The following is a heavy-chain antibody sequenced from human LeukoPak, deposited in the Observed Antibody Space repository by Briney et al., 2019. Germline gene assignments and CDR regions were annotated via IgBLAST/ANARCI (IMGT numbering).Heavy chain of an antibody. CDR2: ISSSSSYI. J-gene: IGHJ4*02. D-gene: IGHD3-22*01. CDR3: ARNAYYYDSSGYSEFDY. V-gene: IGHV3-21*01. CDR1: GFTFSSYS. Sequence: GGSLRLSCAASGFTFSSYSMNWVRQASGKGLEWVSSISSSSSYIYYADSVKGRFTISRDNAKNSLYLQMNSLRAEDTAVYYCARNAYYYDSSGYSEFDYWGQGTLVTVTS.